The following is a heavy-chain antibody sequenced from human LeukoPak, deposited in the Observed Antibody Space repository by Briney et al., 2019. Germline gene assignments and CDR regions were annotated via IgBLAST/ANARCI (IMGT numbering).Heavy chain of an antibody. CDR3: ATMRWTTRPEDY. D-gene: IGHD6-6*01. Sequence: GGSLRLSCSASGFDFSASWMNWVRQVPGKRPEWVGDINLSGSAKLYVDSVKGRCTISRDNAKNSLYLQMNSLRVEDTAVYYCATMRWTTRPEDYWGQGTLVTVSS. CDR1: GFDFSASW. J-gene: IGHJ4*02. CDR2: INLSGSAK. V-gene: IGHV3-7*01.